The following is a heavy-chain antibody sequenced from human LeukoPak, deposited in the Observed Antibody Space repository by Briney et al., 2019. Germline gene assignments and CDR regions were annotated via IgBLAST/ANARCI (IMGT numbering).Heavy chain of an antibody. CDR3: ASGDIVVVPAATDYYYYYMDV. V-gene: IGHV1-69*13. D-gene: IGHD2-2*01. Sequence: SVKVSCKASGYTFTSYAISWVRQAPGQGLEWMGGIIPIFGTANYAQKFQGRVTITADESTSTAYMELSSLRSEDTAVYYCASGDIVVVPAATDYYYYYMDVWGKGTTVTVSS. CDR1: GYTFTSYA. J-gene: IGHJ6*03. CDR2: IIPIFGTA.